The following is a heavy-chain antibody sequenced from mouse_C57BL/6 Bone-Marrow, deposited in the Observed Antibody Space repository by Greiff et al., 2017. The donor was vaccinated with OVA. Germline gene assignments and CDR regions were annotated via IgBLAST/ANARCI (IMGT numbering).Heavy chain of an antibody. J-gene: IGHJ4*01. Sequence: QVQLKESGAELASPGASVTLSCKASGYTFTDHIMNWVKKRPGQGLEWIGRIYPVSGETNYNQKFMGKATFSVDRSSSTVYMVLNSLTSEDPAVYYCGRSYYSNLYAVDYWGQGTSVTVSS. CDR3: GRSYYSNLYAVDY. CDR1: GYTFTDHI. D-gene: IGHD2-5*01. CDR2: IYPVSGET. V-gene: IGHV1-11*01.